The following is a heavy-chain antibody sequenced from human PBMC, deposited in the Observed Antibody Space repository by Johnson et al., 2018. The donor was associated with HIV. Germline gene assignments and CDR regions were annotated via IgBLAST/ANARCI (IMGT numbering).Heavy chain of an antibody. CDR3: AKIWGDIAATGDAFDI. V-gene: IGHV3-30*18. J-gene: IGHJ3*02. CDR1: GFTVSSNY. CDR2: ISYDGSNK. D-gene: IGHD5-12*01. Sequence: QVQLVESGGGLVQPGGSLRLSCAASGFTVSSNYMSWVRQAPGKGLEWVAVISYDGSNKYYADSVKGRFTISRDNSKNTLYLQMDSLRPEDTAVYYCAKIWGDIAATGDAFDIWGQGTMVIVSS.